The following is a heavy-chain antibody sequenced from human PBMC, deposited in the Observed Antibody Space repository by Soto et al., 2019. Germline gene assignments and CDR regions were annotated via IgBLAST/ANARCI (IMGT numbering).Heavy chain of an antibody. CDR3: ARDGYDGSGSPYPAY. CDR1: GGAMGEYF. Sequence: SETLSLTCSVSGGAMGEYFWSWVGQSPGKGLEWIGYIYYLGSTDYNPSLKSRVTISVDTSKRQFSLRLTSVTAADTAVYYCARDGYDGSGSPYPAYWGPGTQVTV. V-gene: IGHV4-59*01. CDR2: IYYLGST. D-gene: IGHD3-10*01. J-gene: IGHJ4*02.